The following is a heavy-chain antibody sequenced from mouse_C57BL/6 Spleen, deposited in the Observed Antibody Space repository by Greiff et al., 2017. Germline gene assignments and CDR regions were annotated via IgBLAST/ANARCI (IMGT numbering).Heavy chain of an antibody. V-gene: IGHV7-1*01. CDR3: ARDMGLSYAMDY. CDR2: SRNKANDYTT. CDR1: GFTFSDFY. Sequence: EVKLVESGGGLVQSGRSLRLSCATSGFTFSDFYMEWVRQAPGKGLEWIAASRNKANDYTTEYSASVKGRFIVSRDTSQSILYLQMNALRAEDTAIYYCARDMGLSYAMDYWGQGTSVTVSS. J-gene: IGHJ4*01. D-gene: IGHD2-4*01.